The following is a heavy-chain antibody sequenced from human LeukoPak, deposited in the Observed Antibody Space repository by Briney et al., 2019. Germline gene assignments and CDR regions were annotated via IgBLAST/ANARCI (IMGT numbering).Heavy chain of an antibody. Sequence: GESPKISRKVTRYSFTSYWIGWMRQMPGKGLEWMGIIYPGDSDTRYSPSFEGQVTISAEKSISTAYLQGSSLKASDSAMDYCAGTTVVTPDAFDIWGQGTMVTVSS. CDR3: AGTTVVTPDAFDI. CDR1: RYSFTSYW. J-gene: IGHJ3*02. V-gene: IGHV5-51*01. D-gene: IGHD4-23*01. CDR2: IYPGDSDT.